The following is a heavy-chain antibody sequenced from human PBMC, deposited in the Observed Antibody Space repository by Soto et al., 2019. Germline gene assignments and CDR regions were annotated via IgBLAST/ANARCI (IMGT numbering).Heavy chain of an antibody. CDR3: ARDLAYYYDSSGYSYFDY. Sequence: QVQLQESGPGLVKPSGTLSLTCAVSGGSISSSNWWSWVRQPPGKGLEWIGEIYHSGSTNYNPSLKSRVTISVDKSKNQFSLKVSSVTAADTAVYYCARDLAYYYDSSGYSYFDYWGQGTLVTVSS. D-gene: IGHD3-22*01. CDR1: GGSISSSNW. CDR2: IYHSGST. J-gene: IGHJ4*02. V-gene: IGHV4-4*02.